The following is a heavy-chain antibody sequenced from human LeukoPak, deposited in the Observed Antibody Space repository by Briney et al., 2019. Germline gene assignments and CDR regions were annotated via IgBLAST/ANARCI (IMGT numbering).Heavy chain of an antibody. CDR2: IYYSGST. J-gene: IGHJ5*02. CDR1: GGSISSGDYY. V-gene: IGHV4-31*03. Sequence: SETLSLTCTVSGGSISSGDYYWSWIRQRPGKGLEWIGYIYYSGSTYYNPSLKSRVTISVDTSKNQFSLKLSSVTAADTAVYYCARDYYDILTGYYRFDPWGQGTLVTVSS. D-gene: IGHD3-9*01. CDR3: ARDYYDILTGYYRFDP.